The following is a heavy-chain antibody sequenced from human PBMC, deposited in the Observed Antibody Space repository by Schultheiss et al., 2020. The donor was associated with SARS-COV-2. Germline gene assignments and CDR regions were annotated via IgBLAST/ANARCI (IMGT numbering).Heavy chain of an antibody. J-gene: IGHJ3*02. CDR2: IIPIFGTA. D-gene: IGHD2-21*01. V-gene: IGHV1-69*05. Sequence: SVKVSCKASGGTFSSYAISWVRQAPGQGLEWMGGIIPIFGTANYAQNFQARVTVTRDFSTETAYMELSSLRSEDTAVYYCAADVVVLPSAFDAFDIWGQGTKVTVSS. CDR1: GGTFSSYA. CDR3: AADVVVLPSAFDAFDI.